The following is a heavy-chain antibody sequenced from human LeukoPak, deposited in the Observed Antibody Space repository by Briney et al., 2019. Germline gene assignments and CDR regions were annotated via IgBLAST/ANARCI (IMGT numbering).Heavy chain of an antibody. D-gene: IGHD6-6*01. CDR2: ISWDGGST. J-gene: IGHJ4*02. Sequence: PGGSLRLSCAASGFTFDDYTMPWVRHAPGKGLEWVSLISWDGGSTYYADSVKGRFTISRDNSKNSLYLQMNSLRTEDTALYYCAKGGYSSSYGGLDYWGQGTLVTVSS. CDR1: GFTFDDYT. V-gene: IGHV3-43*01. CDR3: AKGGYSSSYGGLDY.